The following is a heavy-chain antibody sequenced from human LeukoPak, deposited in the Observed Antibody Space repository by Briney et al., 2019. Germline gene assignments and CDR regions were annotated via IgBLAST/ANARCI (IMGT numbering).Heavy chain of an antibody. V-gene: IGHV4-31*01. CDR1: GGSISSGGYY. Sequence: SETLSLTCTVSGGSISSGGYYWSWIRQHPGKGLEWIGYIYYSGSTYYNPSLKSQVTISVDTSKNQFSLKLSSVTAADTATYYCASKQNGRFPFDYWGQGALVTVSS. J-gene: IGHJ4*02. CDR2: IYYSGST. D-gene: IGHD1/OR15-1a*01. CDR3: ASKQNGRFPFDY.